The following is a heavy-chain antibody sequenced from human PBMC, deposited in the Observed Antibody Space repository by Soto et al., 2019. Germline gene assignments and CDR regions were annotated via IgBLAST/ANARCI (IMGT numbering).Heavy chain of an antibody. CDR3: AHGNRGVMIFGVAMDV. CDR1: GFTFSSYA. CDR2: IRNRGGTT. Sequence: GGSLRLSFAASGFTFSSYAITWVRQAPGKGLEWVSGIRNRGGTTYYADSVKARFTISRDNSKNTLYLQMNSLRAEDTAVYYCAHGNRGVMIFGVAMDVWGQGTTVTVSS. V-gene: IGHV3-23*01. D-gene: IGHD3-3*01. J-gene: IGHJ6*02.